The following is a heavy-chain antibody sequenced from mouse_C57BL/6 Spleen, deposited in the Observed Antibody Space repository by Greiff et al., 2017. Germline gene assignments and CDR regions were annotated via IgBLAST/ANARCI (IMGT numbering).Heavy chain of an antibody. CDR2: IYPGDGDT. CDR1: GYAFSSSW. V-gene: IGHV1-82*01. D-gene: IGHD2-4*01. J-gene: IGHJ2*01. CDR3: ARYYDYDRGYYFDY. Sequence: VQLQQSGPELVKPGASVKISCKASGYAFSSSWMNWVKQRPGKGLEWIGRIYPGDGDTNYNGKFKGKATLTADKSSSTAYMQLSSLTSEDSAVSFCARYYDYDRGYYFDYWGQGTTLTVSS.